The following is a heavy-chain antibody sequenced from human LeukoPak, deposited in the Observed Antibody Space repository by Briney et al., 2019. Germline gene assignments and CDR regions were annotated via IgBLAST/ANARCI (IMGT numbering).Heavy chain of an antibody. D-gene: IGHD3-10*01. CDR1: GYSLTGYW. V-gene: IGHV5-51*01. CDR3: ARLRGSGSANFDY. Sequence: GESLKISLKGSGYSLTGYWIGWVRQMPGKGLEGMGMFYPGDSDSRYSPYFQGQLPIPAAKSISHAYLQWTALKATARPRYYCARLRGSGSANFDYWGQGTLVTVSS. J-gene: IGHJ4*02. CDR2: FYPGDSDS.